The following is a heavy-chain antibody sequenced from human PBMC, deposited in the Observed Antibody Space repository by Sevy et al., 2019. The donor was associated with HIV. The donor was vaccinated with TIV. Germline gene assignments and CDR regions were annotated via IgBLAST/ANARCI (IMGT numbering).Heavy chain of an antibody. D-gene: IGHD3-16*02. V-gene: IGHV3-30*18. CDR2: ISYDGSNK. CDR1: GFTFSSYG. J-gene: IGHJ3*02. CDR3: AKEAYYDYVWGSYRYTPYAFDI. Sequence: GGSLRLSCAASGFTFSSYGMHWVRQAPGKGLEWVAVISYDGSNKYYADSVKGRFTISRDNSKNTLYLQMNSLRAEDTAGYYCAKEAYYDYVWGSYRYTPYAFDIWGQGTMVTVSS.